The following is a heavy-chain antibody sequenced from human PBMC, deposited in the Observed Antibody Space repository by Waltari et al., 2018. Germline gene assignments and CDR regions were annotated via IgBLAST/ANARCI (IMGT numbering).Heavy chain of an antibody. D-gene: IGHD3-10*01. V-gene: IGHV3-33*01. CDR3: AREDYQGFDY. Sequence: QVQLVESGGGVVQPGRSLRLSCAASGFTFSSYGIHWVRQAPGKGLEWVAVIWYDGSNKYYADSVKGRFTISRDNSKNTLYLQMNSVRAEDTAVYYCAREDYQGFDYWGQGTLVTVSS. CDR2: IWYDGSNK. CDR1: GFTFSSYG. J-gene: IGHJ4*02.